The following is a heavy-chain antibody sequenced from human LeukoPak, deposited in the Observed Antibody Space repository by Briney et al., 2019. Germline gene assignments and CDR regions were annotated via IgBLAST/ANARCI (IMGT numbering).Heavy chain of an antibody. J-gene: IGHJ6*03. CDR1: GNTFTSYY. CDR2: INPSGGST. CDR3: ARSSGRSPNRDYMDV. Sequence: ASVKVSCKASGNTFTSYYMHWVRQAPGQGLEWMGLINPSGGSTGYAQKFQGRVTMTRDTSTSTVYMELSSLRSDDTAVYYCARSSGRSPNRDYMDVWGKGTTVTISS. V-gene: IGHV1-46*01. D-gene: IGHD1-14*01.